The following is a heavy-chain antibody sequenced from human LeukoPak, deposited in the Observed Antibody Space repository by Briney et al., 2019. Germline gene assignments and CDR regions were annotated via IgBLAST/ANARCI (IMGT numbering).Heavy chain of an antibody. CDR2: INSDGSST. J-gene: IGHJ4*02. Sequence: GGSLRLSCAASGFTFSSYWMHWVRQAPGKGLVWVSRINSDGSSTSYADSVKGRFTISRDNAKNTLYLQMNSLRAEDTAVYYCAGVRRQRSQLDNWGQGTLVTVSS. CDR1: GFTFSSYW. D-gene: IGHD6-25*01. CDR3: AGVRRQRSQLDN. V-gene: IGHV3-74*01.